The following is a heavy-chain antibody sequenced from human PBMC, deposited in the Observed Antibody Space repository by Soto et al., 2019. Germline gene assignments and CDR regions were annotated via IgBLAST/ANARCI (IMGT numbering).Heavy chain of an antibody. CDR2: MTRTDST. D-gene: IGHD1-26*01. V-gene: IGHV3-23*01. CDR3: AKALASEVGATDY. Sequence: GSLRLSCPASGFTFSNYAMRWVRQAPGQGQEWVSAMTRTDSTYYTASVKRPLTISIDKSRNTPYLQMNIQLVEDAAPDYAAKALASEVGATDYWGQGTLVTAP. CDR1: GFTFSNYA. J-gene: IGHJ4*02.